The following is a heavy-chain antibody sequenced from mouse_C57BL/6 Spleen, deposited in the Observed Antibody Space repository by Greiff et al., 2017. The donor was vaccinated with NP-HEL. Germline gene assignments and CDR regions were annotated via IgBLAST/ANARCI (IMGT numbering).Heavy chain of an antibody. CDR1: GYPFTDYN. V-gene: IGHV1-39*01. J-gene: IGHJ3*01. CDR2: INPNYGTT. D-gene: IGHD3-2*02. Sequence: VQLQQSGPELVKPGASVKISCKASGYPFTDYNMNWVKQSNGKSLEWIGVINPNYGTTSYNQKFKGKATLTVDQSSSTAYMQLNSLTSEDSAVYDCARGGAQATYVLFAYWGQGTLVTVSA. CDR3: ARGGAQATYVLFAY.